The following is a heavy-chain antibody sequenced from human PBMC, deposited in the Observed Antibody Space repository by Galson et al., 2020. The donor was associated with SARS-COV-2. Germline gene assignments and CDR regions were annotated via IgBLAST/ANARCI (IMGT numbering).Heavy chain of an antibody. D-gene: IGHD3-22*01. CDR2: IKQDGSEK. V-gene: IGHV3-7*01. J-gene: IGHJ4*02. CDR3: ARVEDYYDSSGLDY. Sequence: GGSLRLSCAASGFTFSSYSMSWVRQAPGKGLEWVANIKQDGSEKYYVDSVKGRFTISRDNAKNSLYLQMNSLRAEDTAVYYCARVEDYYDSSGLDYWGQGTLVTVSS. CDR1: GFTFSSYS.